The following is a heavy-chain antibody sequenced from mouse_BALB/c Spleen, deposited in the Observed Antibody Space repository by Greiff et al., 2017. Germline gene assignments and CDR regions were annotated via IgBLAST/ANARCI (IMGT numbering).Heavy chain of an antibody. CDR1: GYTFTSYT. CDR2: INPSSGYT. V-gene: IGHV1-4*01. Sequence: VQLQQSGAELARPGASVKMSCKASGYTFTSYTMHWVKQRPGQGLEWIGYINPSSGYTNYNQKFKDKATLTADKSSSTAYMQLSSLTSEDSAVYYCARSLATAWFADWGQGTLVTVSA. D-gene: IGHD3-1*01. CDR3: ARSLATAWFAD. J-gene: IGHJ3*01.